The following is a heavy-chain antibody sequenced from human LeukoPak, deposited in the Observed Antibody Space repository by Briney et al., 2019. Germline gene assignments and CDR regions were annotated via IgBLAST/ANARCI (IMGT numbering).Heavy chain of an antibody. CDR1: RVSPTAGAYS. V-gene: IGHV4-30-2*01. D-gene: IGHD2-15*01. CDR3: VSISGGAGKYTYCAS. J-gene: IGHJ4*02. Sequence: PSQTLSLTSAVSRVSPTAGAYSTNSIRKPPGKGLEWIGYIFQSGSTYYNPSLKSRVTVSVDRSRNQFSLKLTSVTAADTAVYYCVSISGGAGKYTYCASRGQGTLATVSS. CDR2: IFQSGST.